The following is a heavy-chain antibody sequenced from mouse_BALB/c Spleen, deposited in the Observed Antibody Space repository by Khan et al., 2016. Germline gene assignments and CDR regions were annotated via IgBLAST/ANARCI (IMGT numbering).Heavy chain of an antibody. CDR3: ARGAKIWFLRYFDV. CDR2: ILPGNGDI. D-gene: IGHD2-3*01. CDR1: GYKFSSYW. V-gene: IGHV1-9*01. Sequence: QVQLQQSGAELMKPGASVKISCKATGYKFSSYWIEWVKQRPGHGLEWIGEILPGNGDINYNEKFKGKATLTADTSSNTTYMQLSSLTSEDSAVYYCARGAKIWFLRYFDVWGAGTTVTVSS. J-gene: IGHJ1*01.